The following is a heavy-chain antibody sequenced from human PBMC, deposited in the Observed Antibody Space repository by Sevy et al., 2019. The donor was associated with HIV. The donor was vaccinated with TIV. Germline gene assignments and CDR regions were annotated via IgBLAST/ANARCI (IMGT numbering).Heavy chain of an antibody. CDR2: IRQDGNEI. CDR1: GFTLDNYW. J-gene: IGHJ4*02. V-gene: IGHV3-7*01. Sequence: GGSLRLSCVASGFTLDNYWMQWVRQAPGKGLEWVANIRQDGNEIYYADSVKGRFNISRDNAKESLYLQMSNLRVEDTAIYYCARRYFDLWGQGILVTVSS. CDR3: ARRYFDL.